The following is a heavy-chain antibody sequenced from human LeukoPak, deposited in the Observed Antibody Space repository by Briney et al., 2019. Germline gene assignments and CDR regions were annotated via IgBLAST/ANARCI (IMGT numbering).Heavy chain of an antibody. CDR3: ARDEGRYYDSSGYPRVQH. D-gene: IGHD3-22*01. CDR2: IKQDGSEK. J-gene: IGHJ1*01. CDR1: GFTFSSYW. Sequence: PGGSLRLSCAASGFTFSSYWMSWVRQAPGKGLEWVANIKQDGSEKYYVDSVKGRFTISRDNAKNSLYLQMNSPRAEDTAVYYCARDEGRYYDSSGYPRVQHWGQGTLVTVSS. V-gene: IGHV3-7*01.